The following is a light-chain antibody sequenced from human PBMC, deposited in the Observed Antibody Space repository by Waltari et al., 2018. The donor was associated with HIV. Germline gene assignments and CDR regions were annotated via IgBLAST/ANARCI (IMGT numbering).Light chain of an antibody. CDR1: QSVTSSY. CDR3: QQYDTSPWT. V-gene: IGKV3-20*01. J-gene: IGKJ1*01. Sequence: TVLTQSPGTLSLSPGERATLSCRASQSVTSSYLAWYQLKPGQAPRLLIYGASSRATGIPDRISGSGSGTDFTLTISRLEPEDFAVYYCQQYDTSPWTFGQGTKVEIK. CDR2: GAS.